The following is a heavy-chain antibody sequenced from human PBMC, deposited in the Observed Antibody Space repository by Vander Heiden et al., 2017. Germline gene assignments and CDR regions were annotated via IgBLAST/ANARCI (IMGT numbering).Heavy chain of an antibody. CDR2: IDWDDDK. Sequence: QVTLKESGPALVKPTQTLTLTCTFSGFSLSTSGMRVSWIRQPPAKALEWLARIDWDDDKFYSTSLKTRLTISKDTSKNQVVLTMTNMDPVDTATYYCARIQENGSGSYGADAFDIWGQGTMVTVSS. J-gene: IGHJ3*02. D-gene: IGHD3-10*01. CDR3: ARIQENGSGSYGADAFDI. V-gene: IGHV2-70*04. CDR1: GFSLSTSGMR.